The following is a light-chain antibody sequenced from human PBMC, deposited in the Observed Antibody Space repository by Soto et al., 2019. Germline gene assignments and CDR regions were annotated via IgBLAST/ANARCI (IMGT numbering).Light chain of an antibody. CDR1: QSVSSN. J-gene: IGKJ1*01. Sequence: EIVMTQSPATLSVSPGERATLSCRASQSVSSNLAWYQQKPGQPPRLLIYDASTRATGIPARFSGSQSGTEFTLTISSLLSEDFAVYSCQQYNNWPRTFGQGTKVDIK. CDR2: DAS. CDR3: QQYNNWPRT. V-gene: IGKV3D-15*01.